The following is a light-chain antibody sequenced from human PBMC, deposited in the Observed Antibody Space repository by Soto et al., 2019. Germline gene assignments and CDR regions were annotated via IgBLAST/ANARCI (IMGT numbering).Light chain of an antibody. CDR1: QSVNRY. CDR2: DAS. J-gene: IGKJ1*01. V-gene: IGKV3-11*01. CDR3: QQRDIWPWT. Sequence: EIVLTESPATLSLSPGARVTRSWWASQSVNRYLVWYQQTPGQAPRLLRYDASKRATGIPARFRGSGSGTEFTLTISSLEPEDFEVYYCQQRDIWPWTFGQGTKVDIK.